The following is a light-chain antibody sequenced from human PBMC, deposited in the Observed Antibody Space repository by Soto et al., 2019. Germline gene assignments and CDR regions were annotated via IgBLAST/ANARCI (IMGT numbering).Light chain of an antibody. Sequence: EIVLTQSPGTLSLSAGERATLSCRASQSLTRRYLAWYQQKPGQAPRLLIYGASSRATGIPDRFSGSGSGTDFTLTISRLELEDFAVYYWQQYGSSPGPFGQGTKVEIK. V-gene: IGKV3-20*01. CDR1: QSLTRRY. CDR3: QQYGSSPGP. J-gene: IGKJ1*01. CDR2: GAS.